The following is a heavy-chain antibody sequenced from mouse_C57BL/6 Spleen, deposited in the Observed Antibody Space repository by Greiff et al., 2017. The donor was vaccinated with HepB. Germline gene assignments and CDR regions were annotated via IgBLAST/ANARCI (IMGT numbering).Heavy chain of an antibody. D-gene: IGHD1-1*01. Sequence: VQLQQSGAELVRPGTSVKVSCKASGYAFTNYLIEWVKQRPGQGLEWIGVINPGSGDTNYNQKFKGKATLTADKSSSTAYMQLSSLTSEDSAVYYCARGGVTTVVAPFDYWGQGTTLTVSS. CDR3: ARGGVTTVVAPFDY. V-gene: IGHV1-54*01. CDR2: INPGSGDT. CDR1: GYAFTNYL. J-gene: IGHJ2*01.